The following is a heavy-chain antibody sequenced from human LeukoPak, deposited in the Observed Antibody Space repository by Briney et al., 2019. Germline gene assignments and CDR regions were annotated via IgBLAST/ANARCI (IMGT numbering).Heavy chain of an antibody. J-gene: IGHJ4*02. D-gene: IGHD3-10*01. CDR1: GGSISSYY. V-gene: IGHV4-59*01. Sequence: SETLSLTCTVSGGSISSYYWSWIRQPPGKRLEWIGYIYYSGSTNYNPSLKSRVTISVDTSKNQFSLKLSSVTAADTAVYYCARTMVRGVIPDYWGQGTLVTVSS. CDR3: ARTMVRGVIPDY. CDR2: IYYSGST.